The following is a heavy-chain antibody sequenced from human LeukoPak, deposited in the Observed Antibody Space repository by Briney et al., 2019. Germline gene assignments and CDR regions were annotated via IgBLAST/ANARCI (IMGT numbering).Heavy chain of an antibody. CDR2: ISSSGSGDNT. J-gene: IGHJ4*02. CDR1: GVTLSTYA. V-gene: IGHV3-23*01. Sequence: RGSLRLSCAASGVTLSTYAMSCARQAPGKGLEWVSGISSSGSGDNTYYADSVKDRFTIARDNSKHTLYLEMNSMRAEDTAVYYCAKDFARGSGWYFDYFDYWGQGTLVNVSS. D-gene: IGHD6-19*01. CDR3: AKDFARGSGWYFDYFDY.